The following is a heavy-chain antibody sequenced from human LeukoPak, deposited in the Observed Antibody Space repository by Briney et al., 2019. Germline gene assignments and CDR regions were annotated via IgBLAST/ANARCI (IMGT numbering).Heavy chain of an antibody. CDR3: ARGRGEKINSYYYGSGSKTRYYFDY. J-gene: IGHJ4*02. CDR1: GGSISTSNYY. D-gene: IGHD3-10*01. V-gene: IGHV4-39*07. CDR2: IFYSGST. Sequence: SETLSLTCTVSGGSISTSNYYWGWIRQPPGKGLEWIGNIFYSGSTYYGPSLKSRLTISLDTSRNQFSLKLSSVTAADTAVYYCARGRGEKINSYYYGSGSKTRYYFDYWGQGTLVTVSS.